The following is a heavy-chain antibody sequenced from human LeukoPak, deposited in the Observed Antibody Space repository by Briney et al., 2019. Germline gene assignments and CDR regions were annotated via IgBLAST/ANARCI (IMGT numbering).Heavy chain of an antibody. V-gene: IGHV4-59*01. D-gene: IGHD2-2*01. CDR3: ARVGCSSTSCYLDAFDI. J-gene: IGHJ3*02. CDR1: GGSISSYY. Sequence: PSETLSLTCTVSGGSISSYYWSWIRQPPGKGLEWIGYIYYSGSTNYNPSLKRRVTISVDTSKNQFSLKLSSVTAADTAVYYCARVGCSSTSCYLDAFDIWGQGTMVTVSS. CDR2: IYYSGST.